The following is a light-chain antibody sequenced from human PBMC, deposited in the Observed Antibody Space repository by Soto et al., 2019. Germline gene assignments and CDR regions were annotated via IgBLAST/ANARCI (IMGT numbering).Light chain of an antibody. Sequence: QSVLTQPPSASGSPGQSVTISCTGSSSDVGGYEYVSWYQQHPGKAPKLMIYEVSNRPSGVSNRFSGSKSGNTASLTISGLQAEDEADYYCSSYTSSSTPYVFGTGTKVTVL. CDR3: SSYTSSSTPYV. J-gene: IGLJ1*01. CDR2: EVS. CDR1: SSDVGGYEY. V-gene: IGLV2-14*01.